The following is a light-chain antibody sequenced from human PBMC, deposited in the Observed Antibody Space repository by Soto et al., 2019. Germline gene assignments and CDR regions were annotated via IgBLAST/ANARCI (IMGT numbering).Light chain of an antibody. CDR3: QQYGSSPRT. V-gene: IGKV3-20*01. Sequence: EIVLTQSPGTLSLSPGERATLSCRASQSVSSSSLAWYQQKPGQAPRLLIYGASSRATGIPDRFSGSGSGTAFTLTISRLEPEDFAVYSCQQYGSSPRTFGQGTKVEIK. CDR1: QSVSSSS. J-gene: IGKJ1*01. CDR2: GAS.